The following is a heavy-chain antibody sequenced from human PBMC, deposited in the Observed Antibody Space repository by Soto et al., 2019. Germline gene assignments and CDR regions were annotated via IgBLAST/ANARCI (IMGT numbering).Heavy chain of an antibody. D-gene: IGHD5-18*01. CDR1: GGTFSSYA. CDR3: ARDGRYSYGFYYYYYGMDV. J-gene: IGHJ6*02. CDR2: IIPIFGTA. V-gene: IGHV1-69*13. Sequence: AASVKVSCKASGGTFSSYAISWVRQAPGQGLEWMGGIIPIFGTANYAQKFQGRVTITADESTSTAYMELSSLRSEDTAVYYCARDGRYSYGFYYYYYGMDVWGQGTTVTVSS.